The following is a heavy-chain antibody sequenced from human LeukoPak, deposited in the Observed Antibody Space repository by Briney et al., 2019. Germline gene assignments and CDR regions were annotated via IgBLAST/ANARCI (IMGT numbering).Heavy chain of an antibody. J-gene: IGHJ4*02. V-gene: IGHV1-2*02. CDR1: GYTFTGYY. D-gene: IGHD5-18*01. Sequence: ASVKVSCKASGYTFTGYYVHWVRQAPGQGLEWMGWINPNNGGTDYAQKFQGRVTMTRDTSISTAYMELSGLRSDDTAMYYCARRPIQLWPYRFDYWGQGTLVTVSS. CDR3: ARRPIQLWPYRFDY. CDR2: INPNNGGT.